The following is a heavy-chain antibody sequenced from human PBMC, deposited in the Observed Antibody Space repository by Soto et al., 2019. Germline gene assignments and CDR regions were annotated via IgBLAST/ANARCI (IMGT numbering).Heavy chain of an antibody. D-gene: IGHD2-2*01. Sequence: ASVKVSCKASGGTFSSYTISWVRQAPGQGLEWMGRIIPILGIANYAQKFQGRVTITADKSTSTAYMELSSLRSEDMAVYYCASSGDIVVVPAALSYWGQGTLVTVSS. CDR2: IIPILGIA. V-gene: IGHV1-69*02. CDR3: ASSGDIVVVPAALSY. J-gene: IGHJ4*02. CDR1: GGTFSSYT.